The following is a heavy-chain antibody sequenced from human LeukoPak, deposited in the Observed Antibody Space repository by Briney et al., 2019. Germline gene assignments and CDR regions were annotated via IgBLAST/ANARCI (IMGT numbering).Heavy chain of an antibody. CDR1: GFTFSSYG. CDR3: ARHAKYGSGSYFAFDI. V-gene: IGHV3-7*01. Sequence: GGSLRLSCAASGFTFSSYGMHWVRQAPGKGLEWVANMKEDGSDKYYVDSVEGRFTISRDNAKSSLYLQMNSLRAGDTAVYYCARHAKYGSGSYFAFDIWGQGTMVTVSS. J-gene: IGHJ3*02. CDR2: MKEDGSDK. D-gene: IGHD3-10*01.